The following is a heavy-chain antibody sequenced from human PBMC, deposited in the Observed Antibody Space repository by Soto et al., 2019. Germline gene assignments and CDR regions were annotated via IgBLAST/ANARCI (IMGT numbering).Heavy chain of an antibody. CDR1: GFTFSSYS. CDR2: IRSSSSYI. D-gene: IGHD2-15*01. Sequence: PGGPLRLSCAASGFTFSSYSMNWVRQAPGKGLEWVSSIRSSSSYIYYADSVKGRFTISRDNAKNSLYLQMNSLRAEDTAVYYCAREAQGDCSGGSCFNSYYYYYGMDVWGQGTTVTVSS. CDR3: AREAQGDCSGGSCFNSYYYYYGMDV. J-gene: IGHJ6*02. V-gene: IGHV3-21*01.